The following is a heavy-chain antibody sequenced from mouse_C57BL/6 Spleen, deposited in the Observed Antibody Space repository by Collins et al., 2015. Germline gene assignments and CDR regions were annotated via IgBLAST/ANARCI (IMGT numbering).Heavy chain of an antibody. CDR3: ATWDYDGYAMDY. Sequence: QIQLVQSGPELKKPGETVKISCKASGYTFTTYGMSWVKQAPGKGLKWMGWINTYSGVPTYADDFKGRFAFSLETSASTAFLRINNLKNEDTATYFCATWDYDGYAMDYWGQGTSVTVSS. CDR1: GYTFTTYG. V-gene: IGHV9-3*01. D-gene: IGHD2-4*01. J-gene: IGHJ4*01. CDR2: INTYSGVP.